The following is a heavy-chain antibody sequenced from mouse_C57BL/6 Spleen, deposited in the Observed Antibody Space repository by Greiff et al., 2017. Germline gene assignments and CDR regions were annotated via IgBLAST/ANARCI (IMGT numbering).Heavy chain of an antibody. J-gene: IGHJ4*01. CDR3: VRQGSNYEGGYAMDY. V-gene: IGHV10-1*01. CDR1: GFSFNTYA. CDR2: IRSKSNNYST. Sequence: EVQLVESGGGLVQPKGSLKLSCAASGFSFNTYAMNWVRQAPGKGLEWVARIRSKSNNYSTYYADSVKDRFTISRDDSESMLYLQMNNLKTEDTAMYYCVRQGSNYEGGYAMDYWGQGTSVTVSS. D-gene: IGHD2-5*01.